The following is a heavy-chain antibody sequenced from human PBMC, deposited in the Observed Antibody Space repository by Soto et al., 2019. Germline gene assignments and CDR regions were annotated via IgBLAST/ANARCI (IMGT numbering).Heavy chain of an antibody. Sequence: GASVKVSCKASGYTFTGYYRHWVRQAPGQGLEWMGWINPNSGGTNYAQKFQGRVTMTRDTSISTAYMELSRLRSDDTAVYYRARESVFPKLEPRLFDYWGQGTLVTVSS. CDR2: INPNSGGT. V-gene: IGHV1-2*02. CDR3: ARESVFPKLEPRLFDY. D-gene: IGHD1-20*01. J-gene: IGHJ4*02. CDR1: GYTFTGYY.